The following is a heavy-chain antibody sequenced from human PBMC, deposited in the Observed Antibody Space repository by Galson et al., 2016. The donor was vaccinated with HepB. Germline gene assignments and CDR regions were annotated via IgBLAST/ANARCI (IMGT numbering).Heavy chain of an antibody. CDR1: GYSLTGYW. CDR3: ARAKPPIAVAVRPLGWLDP. D-gene: IGHD6-19*01. CDR2: INPNSGDT. Sequence: SVKVSCKASGYSLTGYWMHWVRQAPGQGLEWMGRINPNSGDTTHAQRFQGRVTMTRDTSISTVYMELRRLRSDDTAVYYCARAKPPIAVAVRPLGWLDPWGQGTLVTVSS. J-gene: IGHJ5*02. V-gene: IGHV1-2*06.